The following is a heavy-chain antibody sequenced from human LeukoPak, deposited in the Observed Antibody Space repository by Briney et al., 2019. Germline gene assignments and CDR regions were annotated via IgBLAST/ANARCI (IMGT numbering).Heavy chain of an antibody. Sequence: GGSLRLSCAASGFTVSSNYVSWVRQAPGKGLEWVSVIYSGGSTYYADSVKGRFTISRDNSKNTLYLQMNSLRAEDTAVYYCAKEVVATSDPIDYWGQGTLVTVSS. V-gene: IGHV3-66*01. D-gene: IGHD5-12*01. CDR1: GFTVSSNY. CDR3: AKEVVATSDPIDY. J-gene: IGHJ4*02. CDR2: IYSGGST.